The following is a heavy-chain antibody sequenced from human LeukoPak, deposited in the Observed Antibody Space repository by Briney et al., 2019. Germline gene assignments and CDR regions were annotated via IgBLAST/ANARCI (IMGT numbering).Heavy chain of an antibody. CDR3: ARGRVPAAIRYYYYYGMDV. J-gene: IGHJ6*02. Sequence: SETLSLTCTVSGGSISGYYWSWIRQPPGKGLQWIGYIYYSGSTNYNPPLKSRVTISVDTSKNQFSLKLSSVTAADTAVYYCARGRVPAAIRYYYYYGMDVWGQGTTVTVSS. D-gene: IGHD2-2*02. CDR2: IYYSGST. V-gene: IGHV4-59*01. CDR1: GGSISGYY.